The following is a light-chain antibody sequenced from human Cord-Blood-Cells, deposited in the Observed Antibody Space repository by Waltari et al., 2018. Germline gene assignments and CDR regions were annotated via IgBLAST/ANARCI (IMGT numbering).Light chain of an antibody. J-gene: IGKJ2*01. CDR2: DAS. V-gene: IGKV1-5*01. CDR3: QQYNSYAMYT. Sequence: DIQMTQSPSTLSASVGDRVTITCRASQSISSWLAWYQQKPGKAPKLLIYDASSLESGVPSTSSGIVSGTEFTLTISSLQPDDVATYYCQQYNSYAMYTFGQGTKLEIK. CDR1: QSISSW.